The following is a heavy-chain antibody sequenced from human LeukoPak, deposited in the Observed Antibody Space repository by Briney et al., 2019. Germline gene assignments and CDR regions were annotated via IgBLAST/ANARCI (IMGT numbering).Heavy chain of an antibody. D-gene: IGHD3-10*01. CDR1: GGSFSGYY. J-gene: IGHJ6*03. CDR2: INHGGST. CDR3: ARGGRYYGSGSYQIYYYYYMDV. Sequence: PSETLSLTCAVYGGSFSGYYWSWIRQPPGKGLEWIGEINHGGSTNYKPSLKSRVTISVDTSKNQFSLNLSSVTAADTAVYYCARGGRYYGSGSYQIYYYYYMDVWVKGTTVTVSS. V-gene: IGHV4-34*01.